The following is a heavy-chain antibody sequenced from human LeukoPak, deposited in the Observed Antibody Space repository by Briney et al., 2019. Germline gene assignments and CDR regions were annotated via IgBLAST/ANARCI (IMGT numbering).Heavy chain of an antibody. Sequence: GGSLRLSCAASGFTFSSYGMHWVRQAPGKGLEWVAVISYDGSNKYYADSVKGRFTISRDNSKNTLYLQMNSLRAEDTAVYYCAKEKIRGTSCLDYWGQGTLVTVSS. CDR1: GFTFSSYG. CDR3: AKEKIRGTSCLDY. D-gene: IGHD2-2*01. J-gene: IGHJ4*02. CDR2: ISYDGSNK. V-gene: IGHV3-30*18.